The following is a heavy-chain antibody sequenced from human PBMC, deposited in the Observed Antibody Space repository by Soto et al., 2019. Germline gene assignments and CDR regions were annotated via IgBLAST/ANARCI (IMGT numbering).Heavy chain of an antibody. Sequence: QVQLVQSGAEVKKPGSSVKVSCKASGGTFSSYAISWVRQAPGQGLEWVGGIIPIFGTANYAQKFQGRVTITADESTSTAYRELSSLRSEDTAVYYCARATQLVASQGYYYGMDVWGQGTTVTVSS. V-gene: IGHV1-69*12. CDR1: GGTFSSYA. CDR2: IIPIFGTA. CDR3: ARATQLVASQGYYYGMDV. J-gene: IGHJ6*02. D-gene: IGHD6-13*01.